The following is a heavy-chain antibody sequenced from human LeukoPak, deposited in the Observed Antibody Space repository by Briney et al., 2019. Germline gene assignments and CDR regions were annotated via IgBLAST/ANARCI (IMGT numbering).Heavy chain of an antibody. CDR1: GGSISSGSYY. J-gene: IGHJ6*03. D-gene: IGHD5-18*01. CDR3: AREVRGRYGYLYYYYYYMDV. CDR2: IYTSGST. V-gene: IGHV4-61*02. Sequence: SETLSLTCTVSGGSISSGSYYWSWIRQPAGKGLEWIGRIYTSGSTNYNPSLKSRVTMSVDTSKNQFSLKLSSVTAADTAVYYCAREVRGRYGYLYYYYYYMDVWGKGTTVTVSS.